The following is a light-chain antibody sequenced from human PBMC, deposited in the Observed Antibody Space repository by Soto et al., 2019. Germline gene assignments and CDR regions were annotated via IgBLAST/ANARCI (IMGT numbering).Light chain of an antibody. V-gene: IGKV3-15*01. CDR3: QQYNKLPRT. CDR2: GAS. Sequence: EEVLKQSPATLSVSQGDRATLSCRASQSVSSSYLAWYQHKPGQAPRLLIYGASTTATGIPARFSGSGSGTEFTLTISSLQSEDFAVYNCQQYNKLPRTFGQGTKVDIK. J-gene: IGKJ2*01. CDR1: QSVSSSY.